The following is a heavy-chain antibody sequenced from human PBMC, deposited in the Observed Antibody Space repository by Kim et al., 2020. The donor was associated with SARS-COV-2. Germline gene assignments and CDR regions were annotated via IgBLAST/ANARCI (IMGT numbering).Heavy chain of an antibody. CDR3: ASDLGFGGTDDLDI. Sequence: VDSVKSRFTISRDNSKNTLYLQMNSLRAEDTAVYYCASDLGFGGTDDLDIWGQETMVTVSS. J-gene: IGHJ3*02. D-gene: IGHD3-10*01. V-gene: IGHV3-33*01.